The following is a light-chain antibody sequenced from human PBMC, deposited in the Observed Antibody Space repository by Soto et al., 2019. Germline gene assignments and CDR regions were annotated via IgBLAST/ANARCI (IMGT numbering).Light chain of an antibody. J-gene: IGKJ2*01. CDR3: QQNYSTPPYT. CDR2: NAA. CDR1: QGVSGY. Sequence: DIQMTQSPSSLSASVGDRVTITCRASQGVSGYLHWYQVKPGKAPKLLIYNAASLQSGVPSRFSGSGYGTAFILTISSLQPEDYGTYYCQQNYSTPPYTFGQGTKLEI. V-gene: IGKV1-39*01.